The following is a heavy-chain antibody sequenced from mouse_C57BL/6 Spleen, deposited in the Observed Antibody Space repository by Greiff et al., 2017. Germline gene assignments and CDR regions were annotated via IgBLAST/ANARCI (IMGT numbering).Heavy chain of an antibody. Sequence: DVKLVESGGGLVKPGGSLKLSCAASGFTFSSYAMSWVRQTPEKRLEWVATISDGGSYTYYPDNVKGRFTISRDNAKNNLYLQMSHLKSEDTAMYYGARTYYSNPSNFSWFAYWGQGTLVTVSA. CDR3: ARTYYSNPSNFSWFAY. V-gene: IGHV5-4*03. J-gene: IGHJ3*01. CDR2: ISDGGSYT. CDR1: GFTFSSYA. D-gene: IGHD2-5*01.